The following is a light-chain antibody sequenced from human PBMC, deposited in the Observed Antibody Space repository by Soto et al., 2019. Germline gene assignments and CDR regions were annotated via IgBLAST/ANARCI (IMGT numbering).Light chain of an antibody. Sequence: QAVVTQEPSLAVSPGGTVTLTCGSSTGAVTSGHYPYWFQQKPGQAPRTLIYDTTNKHSWTPARFSGPLLGDKAALTLSGAHPEDEAEYYCLLSYSGARVFGGGTKVTVL. CDR1: TGAVTSGHY. V-gene: IGLV7-46*01. CDR3: LLSYSGARV. J-gene: IGLJ3*02. CDR2: DTT.